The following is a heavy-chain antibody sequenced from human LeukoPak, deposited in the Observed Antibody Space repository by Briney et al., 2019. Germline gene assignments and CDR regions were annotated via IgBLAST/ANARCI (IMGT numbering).Heavy chain of an antibody. D-gene: IGHD3-22*01. Sequence: SETLSLTCTVSGDSISSFYWTWIRQPAGKGLEWIGRIYTSGSTNYNPSLKSRVTISVDTSKNQFSLKLSSVTAADTAVYYCARCRADYYYDSSGYYLYYFDYWGQGTLVTVSS. J-gene: IGHJ4*02. CDR1: GDSISSFY. V-gene: IGHV4-4*07. CDR2: IYTSGST. CDR3: ARCRADYYYDSSGYYLYYFDY.